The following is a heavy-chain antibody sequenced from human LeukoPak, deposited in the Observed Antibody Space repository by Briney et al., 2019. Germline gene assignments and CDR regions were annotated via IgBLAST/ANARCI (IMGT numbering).Heavy chain of an antibody. Sequence: GGSLRLSCAASGFTFNTYEMNWVRQAPGKGLEWVSYISSSGSTIYHADYVKGRFTISRDNAKNSLYLQMNSLRAEDTAVYYCARGGWNYVFNYWGQGTLVTVSS. V-gene: IGHV3-48*03. D-gene: IGHD1-7*01. CDR2: ISSSGSTI. CDR3: ARGGWNYVFNY. CDR1: GFTFNTYE. J-gene: IGHJ4*02.